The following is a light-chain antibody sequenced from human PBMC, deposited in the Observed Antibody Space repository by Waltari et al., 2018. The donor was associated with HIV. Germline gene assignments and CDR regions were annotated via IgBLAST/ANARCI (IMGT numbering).Light chain of an antibody. J-gene: IGLJ2*01. V-gene: IGLV2-8*01. Sequence: QSALTQPPSASGSPGQSVTLSCTGSNSDIGSYDYVSWYQLHPGKAPKLVISEVTKRPSGRSARFSGFKSANTAFLTVSGLQAEDYADYYCSSFADRDGFYVLFGGGTRLTVL. CDR3: SSFADRDGFYVL. CDR2: EVT. CDR1: NSDIGSYDY.